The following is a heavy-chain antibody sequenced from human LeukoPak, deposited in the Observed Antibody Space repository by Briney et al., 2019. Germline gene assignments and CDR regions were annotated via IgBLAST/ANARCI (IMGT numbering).Heavy chain of an antibody. J-gene: IGHJ4*02. CDR2: ISSSGSTI. Sequence: GGSLRLSCAASGFTFSSYEMNWVRQAPGKGLEWVSYISSSGSTIYYADSVKGRFTISRDNAKNSLYLQMNSLRAEDTAVYYCARAMAAGTVYWGQGTLVTVSS. CDR3: ARAMAAGTVY. D-gene: IGHD6-13*01. CDR1: GFTFSSYE. V-gene: IGHV3-48*03.